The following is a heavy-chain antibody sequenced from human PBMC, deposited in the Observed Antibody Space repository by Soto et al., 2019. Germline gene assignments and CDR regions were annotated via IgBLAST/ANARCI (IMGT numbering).Heavy chain of an antibody. Sequence: GASVKVSCKASGYTFTSYTIHWVRQAPGQRPEWMGWIDAGNGNTKYSQKFQGRVTITRDTSASIIYMELSSLRSEDGAVYYCARDDSSDGPTLFDQWGQGTLVTVSS. CDR1: GYTFTSYT. CDR2: IDAGNGNT. D-gene: IGHD2-21*01. J-gene: IGHJ4*02. CDR3: ARDDSSDGPTLFDQ. V-gene: IGHV1-3*01.